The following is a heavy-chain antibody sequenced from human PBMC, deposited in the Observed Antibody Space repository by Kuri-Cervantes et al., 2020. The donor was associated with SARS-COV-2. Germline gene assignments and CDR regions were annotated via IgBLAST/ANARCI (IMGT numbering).Heavy chain of an antibody. D-gene: IGHD2-2*01. V-gene: IGHV4-34*01. CDR3: ARRGSEVVVPAAGNWFDP. CDR1: GGSFSGYY. J-gene: IGHJ5*02. Sequence: SETLSLTCAVYGGSFSGYYWSWIRQPPGKGLEWIGEINHSGSTNYNPSLKSRVTISVDTSKDQFSLKLSSVTAADTAVYYCARRGSEVVVPAAGNWFDPWGQGTLVTVSS. CDR2: INHSGST.